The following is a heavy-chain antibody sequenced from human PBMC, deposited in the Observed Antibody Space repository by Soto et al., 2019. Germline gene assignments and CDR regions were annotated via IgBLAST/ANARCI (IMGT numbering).Heavy chain of an antibody. CDR3: ARGGLLPDY. CDR1: GGSISSGGYS. CDR2: ISHSGST. V-gene: IGHV4-30-2*01. J-gene: IGHJ4*02. D-gene: IGHD6-19*01. Sequence: QLQLQESGSGLVKPSQTLSLTCAVSGGSISSGGYSWSWIRQPPGKGLEWIGYISHSGSTYYSPSLKSRVIISVDRSKNQFSLKLSSVTAADTAVYYCARGGLLPDYWGQGTLVTVSS.